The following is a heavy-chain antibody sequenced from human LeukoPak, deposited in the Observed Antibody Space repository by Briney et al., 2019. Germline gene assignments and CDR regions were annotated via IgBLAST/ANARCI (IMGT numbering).Heavy chain of an antibody. CDR3: AKVEDDSSDYCLFDY. V-gene: IGHV3-43*02. CDR1: GFAFDDYA. J-gene: IGHJ4*02. D-gene: IGHD3-22*01. Sequence: GGSLRLSCAASGFAFDDYAMHWVRQAPGKGLEWVSLISGDGGSTSYADSVKGRFTISRDNSKNSLYLQMNSLRTEDTALYYCAKVEDDSSDYCLFDYWGQGTLVTVSS. CDR2: ISGDGGST.